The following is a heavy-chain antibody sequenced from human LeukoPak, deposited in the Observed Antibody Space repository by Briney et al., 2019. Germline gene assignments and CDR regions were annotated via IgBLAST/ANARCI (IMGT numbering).Heavy chain of an antibody. CDR1: GFTISDYY. CDR3: ARDLTGTGDY. CDR2: ISSSGSTI. V-gene: IGHV3-11*01. D-gene: IGHD1-1*01. Sequence: GGSRRLSCAASGFTISDYYMSWIRQAPGKGLDWVSSISSSGSTIYYADSVKGRFTISRDNSKNSLYLQMDSLRAEDTAVYYCARDLTGTGDYWGQGTLVTVSS. J-gene: IGHJ4*02.